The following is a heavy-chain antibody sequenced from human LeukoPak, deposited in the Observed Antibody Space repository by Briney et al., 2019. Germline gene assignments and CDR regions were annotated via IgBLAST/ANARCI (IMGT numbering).Heavy chain of an antibody. Sequence: GGSLRLSCVVSGVTFSSHWMSWVRQAPGKGLEWVANIKQDGSERYYVDSVKGRFTISRDNAKNSVFLQMNSLRAEDTAVYYCGRAMDYWGQGTLVTVSS. CDR2: IKQDGSER. CDR1: GVTFSSHW. J-gene: IGHJ4*02. V-gene: IGHV3-7*03. CDR3: GRAMDY.